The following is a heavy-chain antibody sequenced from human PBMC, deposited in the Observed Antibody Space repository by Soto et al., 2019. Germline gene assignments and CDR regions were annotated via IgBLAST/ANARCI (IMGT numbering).Heavy chain of an antibody. J-gene: IGHJ4*02. CDR2: IYHNGGT. Sequence: PSETLSLTCAVSGGSISGGYSWSWIRQPPGKGLEWIGYIYHNGGTYYNPSLNSRVTISVDRSKNQFSLNLNSVTAADTAVYYCARLRGDPDFWGQGTLVTVSS. CDR1: GGSISGGYS. CDR3: ARLRGDPDF. V-gene: IGHV4-30-2*01. D-gene: IGHD3-10*01.